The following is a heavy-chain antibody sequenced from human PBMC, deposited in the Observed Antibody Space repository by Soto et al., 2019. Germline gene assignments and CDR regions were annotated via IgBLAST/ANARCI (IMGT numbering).Heavy chain of an antibody. CDR1: GFTFSSYW. V-gene: IGHV3-7*01. CDR2: IKQDGSEK. D-gene: IGHD5-18*01. CDR3: AKERLGRIQLWFGHRDAFDI. Sequence: GGSLRLSCAASGFTFSSYWMSWVRQAPGKGLEWVANIKQDGSEKYYVDSVKGRFTISRDNAKNSLYLQMNSLRAEDTAVYYCAKERLGRIQLWFGHRDAFDIWGQGTMVTVS. J-gene: IGHJ3*02.